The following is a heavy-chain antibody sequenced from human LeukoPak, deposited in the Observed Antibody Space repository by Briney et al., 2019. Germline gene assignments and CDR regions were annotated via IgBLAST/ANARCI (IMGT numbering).Heavy chain of an antibody. Sequence: NPSETLSLTCAVYGGSFSAYYWSWIRQPPGKGLEWIGEINHSGSTNYNPSLKSRLTISVDTSKNQFSLMLTSVTAADTAVYYCATSAGSSSSLDFDYWGQGTLVTVSS. J-gene: IGHJ4*02. D-gene: IGHD6-6*01. V-gene: IGHV4-34*01. CDR1: GGSFSAYY. CDR3: ATSAGSSSSLDFDY. CDR2: INHSGST.